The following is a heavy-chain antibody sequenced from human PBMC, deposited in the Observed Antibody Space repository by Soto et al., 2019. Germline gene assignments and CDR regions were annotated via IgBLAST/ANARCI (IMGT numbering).Heavy chain of an antibody. V-gene: IGHV4-59*01. J-gene: IGHJ4*02. CDR1: GGSIRHNY. Sequence: PSETLSLTCTVSGGSIRHNYWSWIRLPPGKGLEWIGYIFYSGSTNYNPSLKSRVTISVDMSKNQFSLKLRSVTAADTAVYYCARAEYYDSTGLYDFDYWGQGTLVTVSS. CDR2: IFYSGST. CDR3: ARAEYYDSTGLYDFDY. D-gene: IGHD3-22*01.